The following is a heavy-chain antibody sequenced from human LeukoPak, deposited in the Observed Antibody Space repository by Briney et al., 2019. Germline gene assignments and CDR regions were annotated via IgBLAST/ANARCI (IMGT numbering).Heavy chain of an antibody. D-gene: IGHD3-10*01. Sequence: PSETLSLTCAVYGGSFSGYYWSWIRQPPGKGLEWIGEINHSGSTNYNPSLKSRVTISVDTSKNQFSLRLTSVTAADTAVYYCARPLDGEDTDYWGQGTLVTVSS. CDR2: INHSGST. CDR1: GGSFSGYY. CDR3: ARPLDGEDTDY. J-gene: IGHJ4*02. V-gene: IGHV4-34*01.